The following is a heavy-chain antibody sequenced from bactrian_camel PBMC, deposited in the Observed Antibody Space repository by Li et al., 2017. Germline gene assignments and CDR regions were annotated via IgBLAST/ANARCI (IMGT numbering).Heavy chain of an antibody. D-gene: IGHD3*01. V-gene: IGHV3S54*01. CDR2: IHTFDGAT. Sequence: QVQLVESGGGSVQAGDSLKLSCTAPGYIFSSCAMAWFRQAPGKEREKVAAIHTFDGATYFANSVKGRFAISKDNAKNTLDLQMSSLKAEDTAVYYCAVLRQFQHCRGVLLRIWTTYGLWGQGTQVTVS. J-gene: IGHJ4*01. CDR1: GYIFSSCA. CDR3: AVLRQFQHCRGVLLRIWTTYGL.